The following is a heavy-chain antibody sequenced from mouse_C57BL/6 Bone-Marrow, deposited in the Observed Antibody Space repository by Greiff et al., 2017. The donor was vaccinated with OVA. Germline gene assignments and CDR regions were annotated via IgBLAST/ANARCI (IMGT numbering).Heavy chain of an antibody. Sequence: DVKLVESGEGLVKPGGSLKLSCAASGFTFSSYAMSWVRQTPEKRLEWVAYISSGGDYTYYADPVTGRFTISRDTARNTLYLQMSSLKSEDTAMYYCSWGFPDFDYWGQGTTLTVSS. CDR1: GFTFSSYA. J-gene: IGHJ2*01. D-gene: IGHD4-1*01. CDR3: SWGFPDFDY. CDR2: ISSGGDYT. V-gene: IGHV5-9-1*02.